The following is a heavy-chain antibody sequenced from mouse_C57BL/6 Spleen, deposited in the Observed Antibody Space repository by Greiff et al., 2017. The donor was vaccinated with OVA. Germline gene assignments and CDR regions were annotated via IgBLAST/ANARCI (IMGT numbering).Heavy chain of an antibody. CDR1: GFTFSSYA. CDR3: ARDLADGPLYYYAMDY. V-gene: IGHV5-4*01. D-gene: IGHD2-3*01. CDR2: ISDGGSYT. J-gene: IGHJ4*01. Sequence: EVQGVESGGGLVKPGGSLKLSCAASGFTFSSYAMSWVRQTPEKRLEWVATISDGGSYTYYPDNVKGRFTISRDNAKNNLYLQMSHLKSEDTAMYYGARDLADGPLYYYAMDYWGQGTSVTVSS.